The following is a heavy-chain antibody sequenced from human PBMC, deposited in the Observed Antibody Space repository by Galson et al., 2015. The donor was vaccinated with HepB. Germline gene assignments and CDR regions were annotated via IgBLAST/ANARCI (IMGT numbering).Heavy chain of an antibody. J-gene: IGHJ4*02. Sequence: SLRLSCAASGFTFSSYGMHWVRQAPGKGLEWVAVISYDGSNKYYADSVKGRFTISRDNSKNTLYLQMNSLRAEDTAVYYCAKGGQLLWFGDRSDYFDYWGQGTLVTVSS. CDR2: ISYDGSNK. CDR1: GFTFSSYG. D-gene: IGHD3-10*01. V-gene: IGHV3-30*18. CDR3: AKGGQLLWFGDRSDYFDY.